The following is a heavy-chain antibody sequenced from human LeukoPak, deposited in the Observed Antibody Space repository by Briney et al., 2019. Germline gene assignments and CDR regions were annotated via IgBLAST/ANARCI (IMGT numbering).Heavy chain of an antibody. Sequence: KASETLSLTCTVSGGSISSYYWSWVRQPPGKGLEWIGYIYYSGSTNHNPSLKSRVTISVDTSKNQFSLKLTSVSAADTAVYYCARGGGIAVAGKLDYWGQGTVVTVSS. D-gene: IGHD6-19*01. V-gene: IGHV4-59*01. CDR2: IYYSGST. J-gene: IGHJ4*02. CDR1: GGSISSYY. CDR3: ARGGGIAVAGKLDY.